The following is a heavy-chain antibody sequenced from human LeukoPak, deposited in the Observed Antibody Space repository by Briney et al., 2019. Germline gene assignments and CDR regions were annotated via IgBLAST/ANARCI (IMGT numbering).Heavy chain of an antibody. V-gene: IGHV3-23*01. CDR2: ITGSGGST. CDR3: AKEGGYCSSTSCYRRYYFDY. J-gene: IGHJ4*02. Sequence: GGSLRLSCAASGFTFSSYAMSWVRQAPGKGLEWVSTITGSGGSTYYADSVKGRFTISRDNSKNTLYLQMNSLRAEDTAIYYCAKEGGYCSSTSCYRRYYFDYWGQGTLVTVSS. CDR1: GFTFSSYA. D-gene: IGHD2-2*01.